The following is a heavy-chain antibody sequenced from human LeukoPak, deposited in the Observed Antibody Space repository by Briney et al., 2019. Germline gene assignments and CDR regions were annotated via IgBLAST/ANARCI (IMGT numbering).Heavy chain of an antibody. CDR2: ISSSSSYI. D-gene: IGHD4-17*01. J-gene: IGHJ3*02. CDR1: GFTFSSYS. CDR3: ASSGPMTTVTTDPPDVDI. Sequence: GGSLRLSCAASGFTFSSYSMNWVRQAPGKGLEWVSSISSSSSYIYYADSVKGRFTISRGNAKNSLYLQMNSLRAEDTAVYYCASSGPMTTVTTDPPDVDIWGQGTMVTVSS. V-gene: IGHV3-21*01.